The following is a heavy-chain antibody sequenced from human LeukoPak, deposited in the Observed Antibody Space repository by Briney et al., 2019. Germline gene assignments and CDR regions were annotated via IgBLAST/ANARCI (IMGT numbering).Heavy chain of an antibody. D-gene: IGHD3-22*01. Sequence: SETLSLTFTVSGGSISSGGYYWSWIRQPPGKGLEWIGYIYYSGSTYYNPSLESRVTISVDTSKNQFSLKLSSVTAADTAVYYCARELGDSSGYYGGWFDPWGQGTLVTVSS. V-gene: IGHV4-31*03. CDR3: ARELGDSSGYYGGWFDP. CDR2: IYYSGST. J-gene: IGHJ5*02. CDR1: GGSISSGGYY.